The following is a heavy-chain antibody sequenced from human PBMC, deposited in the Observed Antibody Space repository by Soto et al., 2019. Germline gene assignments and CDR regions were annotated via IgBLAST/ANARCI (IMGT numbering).Heavy chain of an antibody. J-gene: IGHJ4*02. CDR3: ASQQWLGPV. V-gene: IGHV3-30*03. CDR1: GFPFSNYG. CDR2: ISFDGHDQ. D-gene: IGHD6-19*01. Sequence: QVQLVESGGGVVEPGRSLRLYCAASGFPFSNYGMHWVRQAPGKGLEWMAVISFDGHDQDYADSVKGRFTISRDNSKSTLYLQMNSLRAEDTAVYYCASQQWLGPVWGQGTLVIVSS.